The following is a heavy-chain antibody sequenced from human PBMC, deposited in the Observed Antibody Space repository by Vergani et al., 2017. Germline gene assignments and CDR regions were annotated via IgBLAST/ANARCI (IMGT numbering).Heavy chain of an antibody. CDR1: NYSIGRGYF. V-gene: IGHV4-38-2*02. CDR3: ARHGGSGNYCRLFDS. D-gene: IGHD3-10*01. J-gene: IGHJ4*02. CDR2: IFHGGMT. Sequence: QVHLQESGPGLVKPSETLSLTCSVSNYSIGRGYFWGWIRRPPGKGLEYIASIFHGGMTSYNPSLKSRASISIDTSENVFSLRLTSVTAADTALYHCARHGGSGNYCRLFDSWGQGTLVIVSS.